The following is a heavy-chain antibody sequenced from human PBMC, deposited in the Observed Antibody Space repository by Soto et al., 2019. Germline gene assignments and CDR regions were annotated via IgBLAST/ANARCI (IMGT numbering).Heavy chain of an antibody. J-gene: IGHJ3*02. CDR1: GGTFSSYA. V-gene: IGHV1-69*13. Sequence: ASVKVSCKASGGTFSSYAISWVRQAPGQGLEWMGGIIPILGTANYAQKFQGRVTITADESTSTAHMELSSLRSEDTAVYYCASAPAQPKAFDIWGQGTMVTVSS. CDR3: ASAPAQPKAFDI. CDR2: IIPILGTA.